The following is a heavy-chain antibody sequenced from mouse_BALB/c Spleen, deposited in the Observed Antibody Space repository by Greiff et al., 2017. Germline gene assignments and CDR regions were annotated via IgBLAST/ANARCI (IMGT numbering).Heavy chain of an antibody. CDR2: ISSGGST. V-gene: IGHV5-6-5*01. Sequence: MLVESGGGLVKPGGSLKLSCAASGFTFSSYAMSWVRQTPEKRLEWVASISSGGSTYYPDSVKGRFTISRDNARNILYLQMSSLRSEDTAMYYCARVGGLPYYFDYWGQGTTLTVSS. CDR3: ARVGGLPYYFDY. J-gene: IGHJ2*01. D-gene: IGHD2-4*01. CDR1: GFTFSSYA.